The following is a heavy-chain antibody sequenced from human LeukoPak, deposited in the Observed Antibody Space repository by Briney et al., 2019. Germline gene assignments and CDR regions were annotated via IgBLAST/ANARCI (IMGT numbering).Heavy chain of an antibody. V-gene: IGHV1-69*13. CDR1: GGTFSSYA. CDR3: ASGLLRWFDP. Sequence: ASVNVSCTASGGTFSSYAISWVRQAPGPGLEWMGGIIPIFGLATSATKFQGRVTITPDESTSTAYMELSSLRSEDTAVYYCASGLLRWFDPWGQGTLVTVSS. J-gene: IGHJ5*02. D-gene: IGHD3-22*01. CDR2: IIPIFGLA.